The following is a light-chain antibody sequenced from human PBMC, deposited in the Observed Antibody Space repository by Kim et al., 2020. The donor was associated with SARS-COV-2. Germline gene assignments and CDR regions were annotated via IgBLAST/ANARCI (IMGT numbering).Light chain of an antibody. CDR1: QSVSRY. Sequence: EVVLTQSPDTLSLSPGERATLSCRASQSVSRYLAWYQQKPGQAPRLLIYDASNRATGIPARFSGSGSGTDFTLTISSLEPDDFAVYYCQQRNNWPRVTVGQGTRLEIK. CDR3: QQRNNWPRVT. J-gene: IGKJ5*01. V-gene: IGKV3-11*01. CDR2: DAS.